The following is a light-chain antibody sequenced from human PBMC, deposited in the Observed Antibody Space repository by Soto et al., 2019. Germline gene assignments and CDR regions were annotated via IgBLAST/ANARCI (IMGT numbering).Light chain of an antibody. Sequence: QSALTQPASVSGSPGQSITISCTGTSSDVGSYNLVSWYQQHPGKAPKLMIYEGSKRPSGVSNRFSGSKSGNTASLTISGLQAEDAADYYWCSYAGSSAWVFGGGTKLTVL. CDR1: SSDVGSYNL. J-gene: IGLJ3*02. CDR3: CSYAGSSAWV. V-gene: IGLV2-23*01. CDR2: EGS.